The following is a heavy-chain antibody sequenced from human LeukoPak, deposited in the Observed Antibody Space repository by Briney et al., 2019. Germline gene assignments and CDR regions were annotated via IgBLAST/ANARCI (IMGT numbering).Heavy chain of an antibody. D-gene: IGHD5-18*01. CDR2: IYYSGST. CDR1: GDSVSSGSYY. V-gene: IGHV4-61*01. Sequence: SETLSLTCTVSGDSVSSGSYYWSWIRQPPGKGLEWIGYIYYSGSTNYNPSLKSRVTISVDTSKNQFSLKLSSVTAADTAVYYCASRDTASDYWGQGTLVTVSS. J-gene: IGHJ4*02. CDR3: ASRDTASDY.